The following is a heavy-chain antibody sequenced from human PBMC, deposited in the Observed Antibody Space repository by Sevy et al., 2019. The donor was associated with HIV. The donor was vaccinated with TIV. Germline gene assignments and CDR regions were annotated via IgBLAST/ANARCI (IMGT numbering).Heavy chain of an antibody. V-gene: IGHV4-34*01. D-gene: IGHD3-3*01. CDR2: INHSGST. Sequence: ETLSLTCAVYGVSFSGYYWSWIRQPPGKGLEWIGEINHSGSTNYNPSLKSRVTISVDTSKNQFSLKLSSVTAADTAVYYCARERDRGDLTIFGVVIPPGFDYWGQGTLVTVSS. J-gene: IGHJ4*02. CDR3: ARERDRGDLTIFGVVIPPGFDY. CDR1: GVSFSGYY.